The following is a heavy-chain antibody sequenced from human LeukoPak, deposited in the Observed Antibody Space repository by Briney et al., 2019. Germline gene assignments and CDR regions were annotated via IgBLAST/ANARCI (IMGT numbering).Heavy chain of an antibody. J-gene: IGHJ4*02. CDR3: AKDRGGSSGWYYFDY. V-gene: IGHV3-23*01. Sequence: GRSLRLSCAASGFTFSSYGMHWVRQAPGKGLEWVSAISGSGGSTYYADSVKGRFTISRDNSKNTLYLQMNSLRAEDTAVYYCAKDRGGSSGWYYFDYWGQGTLVTVSS. CDR1: GFTFSSYG. D-gene: IGHD6-19*01. CDR2: ISGSGGST.